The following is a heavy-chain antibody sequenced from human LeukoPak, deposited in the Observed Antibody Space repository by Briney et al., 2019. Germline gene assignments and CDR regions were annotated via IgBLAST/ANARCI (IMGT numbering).Heavy chain of an antibody. Sequence: PGGSLRLSCTISGFTINDYYMSWVRQAPGKGLEWISYVSSTGTTTFYADSVKGRFTISRDNAKNSLYLQMNSLRAEDTAVYYCARDLSLPHAMAAAGTFDYWGQGTLVTVSS. D-gene: IGHD6-13*01. CDR2: VSSTGTTT. J-gene: IGHJ4*02. CDR1: GFTINDYY. V-gene: IGHV3-11*04. CDR3: ARDLSLPHAMAAAGTFDY.